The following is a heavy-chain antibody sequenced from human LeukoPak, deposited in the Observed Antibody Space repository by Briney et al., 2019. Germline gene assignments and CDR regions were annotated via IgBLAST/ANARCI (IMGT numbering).Heavy chain of an antibody. CDR3: ARDFGQQLARFTFDY. D-gene: IGHD6-13*01. V-gene: IGHV4-39*07. CDR1: GGSISSSSYY. Sequence: PSETLSLTCTVSGGSISSSSYYWGWIRQPPGKGLEWIGSIYYSGSTYYNPSLKSRVTISVDTSKNQFSLKLSSVTAADTAVYYCARDFGQQLARFTFDYWGQGTLVTVSS. CDR2: IYYSGST. J-gene: IGHJ4*02.